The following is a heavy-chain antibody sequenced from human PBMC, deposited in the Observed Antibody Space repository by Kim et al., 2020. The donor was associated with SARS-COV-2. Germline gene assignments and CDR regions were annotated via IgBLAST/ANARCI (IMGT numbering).Heavy chain of an antibody. V-gene: IGHV1-18*01. Sequence: ASVKVSCKTSGYTYTNYGISWVRQAPGQGLEWMGWISAYNEDTIYAQKFQNRVIVTTDASTRTAYMELRSPRSDDTAVYYCGRDKGQRVLPHFDHLGKGT. J-gene: IGHJ4*02. CDR1: GYTYTNYG. CDR3: GRDKGQRVLPHFDH. D-gene: IGHD6-6*01. CDR2: ISAYNEDT.